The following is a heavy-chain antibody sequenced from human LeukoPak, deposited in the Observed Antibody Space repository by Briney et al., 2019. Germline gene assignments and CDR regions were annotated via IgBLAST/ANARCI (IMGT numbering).Heavy chain of an antibody. Sequence: SEALSLTCTVSGASISSSDSYWSWIRQPPGKGLEWIGSIYRRGSTSYNPSLKSRVTVSEDMSKNHFSLRLSSVTAADTAVYYCARHVQDLGIKVWGQGTTVTVSS. CDR3: ARHVQDLGIKV. J-gene: IGHJ6*02. V-gene: IGHV4-39*01. CDR2: IYRRGST. CDR1: GASISSSDSY.